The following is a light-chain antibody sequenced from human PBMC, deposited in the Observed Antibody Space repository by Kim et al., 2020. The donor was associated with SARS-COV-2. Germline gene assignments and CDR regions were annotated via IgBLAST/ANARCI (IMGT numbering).Light chain of an antibody. CDR1: NLVSAR. J-gene: IGLJ2*01. CDR2: CNN. Sequence: APGMISTCSGRAANLVSARVNWYQQKPGPAPQFLIYCNNKRPSGIPDRFSASRSGNTASLTISGVEVEDEADYYCAVWDRLRGGHVFGGGTKVTVL. CDR3: AVWDRLRGGHV. V-gene: IGLV3-21*04.